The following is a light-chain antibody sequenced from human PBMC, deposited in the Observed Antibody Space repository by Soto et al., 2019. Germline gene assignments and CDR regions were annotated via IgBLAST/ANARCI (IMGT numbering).Light chain of an antibody. CDR2: DAS. V-gene: IGKV3-11*01. CDR1: QSVSSY. J-gene: IGKJ3*01. CDR3: QQRSNWSPFT. Sequence: EVVLTQSPATLSLSPRERATLSCRASQSVSSYLAWYQQKPGHAPRLLIYDASNRATGIPARFSGSGSGTDLSLTISSLAPEYFGVYYCQQRSNWSPFTLGPGTKVDIK.